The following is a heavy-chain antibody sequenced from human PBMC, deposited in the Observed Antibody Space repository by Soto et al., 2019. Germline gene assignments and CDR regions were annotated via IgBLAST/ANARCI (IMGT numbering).Heavy chain of an antibody. Sequence: QVQLVQSGAEVKKPGASVKVSCKASGYTFTSYYMHWVRQAPGQGLEWMGIINPSGGSTSYAQKFQGRVTMTRDTSTSTVYMGLSSLRSEDTAVYYCARDRTRGVAVALSPSGDAFDIWGQGTMVTVSS. CDR2: INPSGGST. CDR1: GYTFTSYY. J-gene: IGHJ3*02. V-gene: IGHV1-46*01. CDR3: ARDRTRGVAVALSPSGDAFDI. D-gene: IGHD6-19*01.